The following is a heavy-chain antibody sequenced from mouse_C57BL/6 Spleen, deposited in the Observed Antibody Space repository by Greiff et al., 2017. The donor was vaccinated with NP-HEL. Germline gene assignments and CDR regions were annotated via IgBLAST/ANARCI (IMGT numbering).Heavy chain of an antibody. J-gene: IGHJ3*01. Sequence: VQLQQSGAELARPGASVKLSCKASGYTFTSYGISWVKQRTGQGLEWIGEIYPRSGNTYYNEKFKGKATLTADKSSSTAYMELRSLTSEDSAGYFCVRGKRDGLFAYWGQGTLVTVSA. CDR2: IYPRSGNT. D-gene: IGHD2-3*01. V-gene: IGHV1-81*01. CDR1: GYTFTSYG. CDR3: VRGKRDGLFAY.